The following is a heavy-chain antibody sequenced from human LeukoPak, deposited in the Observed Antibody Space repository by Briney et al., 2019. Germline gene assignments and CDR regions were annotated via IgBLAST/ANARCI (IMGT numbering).Heavy chain of an antibody. CDR3: ASEGYSSSSVDY. CDR2: ISYDGSNK. D-gene: IGHD6-6*01. V-gene: IGHV3-30-3*01. Sequence: PGGSLRLSCAASGFTFSSYAMHWVRQAPGKGLEWVAVISYDGSNKYYADSVKGRFTISRDNAKNSLYLQMNSLRAEDTAVYYCASEGYSSSSVDYWGQGTLVTVSS. CDR1: GFTFSSYA. J-gene: IGHJ4*02.